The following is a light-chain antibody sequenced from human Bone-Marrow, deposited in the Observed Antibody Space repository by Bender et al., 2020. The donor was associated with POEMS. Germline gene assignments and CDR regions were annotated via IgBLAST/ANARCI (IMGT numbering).Light chain of an antibody. J-gene: IGLJ1*01. V-gene: IGLV1-44*01. CDR3: EARDGSLDVHV. CDR1: NSNIGSNT. CDR2: GNN. Sequence: QSLLTQTPSASETPGQRVTISCSGTNSNIGSNTVHWFQQLPGTAPKLLIYGNNQRPSGVPDRFSGSKSGTSASLAISGLQSEDEADYYCEARDGSLDVHVFGTGTKVTVL.